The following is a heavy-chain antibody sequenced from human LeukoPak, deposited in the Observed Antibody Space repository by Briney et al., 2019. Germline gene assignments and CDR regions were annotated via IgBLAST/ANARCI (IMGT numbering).Heavy chain of an antibody. CDR3: ARSGSNSYWFDP. V-gene: IGHV4-59*01. Sequence: SETLSLTCTVSGGSITSYYWSWIRQPPGKGLEWIGYIYYSGSTNYNPSLKSRVAISVDTSKNQFSLKLSSVTAADTAVYYCARSGSNSYWFDPWGERTLVTVSS. J-gene: IGHJ5*02. CDR1: GGSITSYY. CDR2: IYYSGST. D-gene: IGHD1-26*01.